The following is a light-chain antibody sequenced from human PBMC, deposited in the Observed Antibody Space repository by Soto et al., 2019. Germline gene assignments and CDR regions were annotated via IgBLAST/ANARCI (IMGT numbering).Light chain of an antibody. CDR2: GAS. Sequence: EIVMTQSPATLSVSPGERVTLSCRASQSVSTNLAWYQQKPGQAPRLLIYGASTRATGIPARFSGSGSGTDFTLTISSLQSEDFAVYYCQQYNNWPWTFGQGTMVDIK. V-gene: IGKV3-15*01. J-gene: IGKJ1*01. CDR3: QQYNNWPWT. CDR1: QSVSTN.